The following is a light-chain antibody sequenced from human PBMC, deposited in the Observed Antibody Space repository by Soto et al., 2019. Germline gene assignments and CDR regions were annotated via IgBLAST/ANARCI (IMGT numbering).Light chain of an antibody. V-gene: IGKV1-5*03. J-gene: IGKJ1*01. Sequence: GDRVTITCRANQSISDSLAWYQQKPGKAPKLLIYEASNLKSGVPSRFSGSGSGTEYTLTISSLQPDDFASYYCQQYNGYWTFGQGTKVEIK. CDR2: EAS. CDR3: QQYNGYWT. CDR1: QSISDS.